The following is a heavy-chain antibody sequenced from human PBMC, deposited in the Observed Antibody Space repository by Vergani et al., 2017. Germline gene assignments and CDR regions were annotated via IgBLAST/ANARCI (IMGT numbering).Heavy chain of an antibody. V-gene: IGHV1-46*03. Sequence: QVQLVQSGAEVKKPGASVKVSCKASGYTFTSYYMHWVRQAPGQGLEWMGIINPSGGSTSYAQKFQGRVTMTRDTSTSTVYMELSSLRSEDTAVYYCVGDFWSGFTARYYYYYMDVWGKGP. CDR2: INPSGGST. CDR1: GYTFTSYY. D-gene: IGHD3-3*01. J-gene: IGHJ6*03. CDR3: VGDFWSGFTARYYYYYMDV.